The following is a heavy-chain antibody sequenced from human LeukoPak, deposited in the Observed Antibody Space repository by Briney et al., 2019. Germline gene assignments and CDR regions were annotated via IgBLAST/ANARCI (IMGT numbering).Heavy chain of an antibody. D-gene: IGHD3-22*01. J-gene: IGHJ4*02. Sequence: GGSLRLSCAASGFTVSSNYMSWVRQAPGKGLEWVSVIYSGGSTYYADSVKGRFTISRDNPKNTLYLQMNSLRAEDTAVYYCARDPRSYYYDSSGPLWGQGTLVTVSS. CDR3: ARDPRSYYYDSSGPL. CDR1: GFTVSSNY. CDR2: IYSGGST. V-gene: IGHV3-66*01.